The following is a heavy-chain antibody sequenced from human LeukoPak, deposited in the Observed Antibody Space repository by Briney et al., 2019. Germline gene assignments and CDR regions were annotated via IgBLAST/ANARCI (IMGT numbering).Heavy chain of an antibody. CDR2: INSDGSST. D-gene: IGHD3-22*01. Sequence: GGSLRLSCAASGFTFSSYWMHWVRQAPGKGLVWVSRINSDGSSTSYADSVKGRFTISRDNAKNTLYLQMNSLRAEDTAVYYCASGTYYCDSSGYADYWGQGTLVTVSS. CDR1: GFTFSSYW. V-gene: IGHV3-74*01. J-gene: IGHJ4*02. CDR3: ASGTYYCDSSGYADY.